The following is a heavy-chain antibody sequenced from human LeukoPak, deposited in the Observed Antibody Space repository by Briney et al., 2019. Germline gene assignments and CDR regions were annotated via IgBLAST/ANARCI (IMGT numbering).Heavy chain of an antibody. J-gene: IGHJ4*02. CDR1: GFSISSDYY. V-gene: IGHV4-38-2*01. D-gene: IGHD4-17*01. CDR3: ATVGASHYGDWYFAY. CDR2: VDPSGNT. Sequence: PSETLSLTCAVSGFSISSDYYWCWVPQPPGEGLGWIGNVDPSGNTYYNPSLKSRFTISLDTSKNQLYLKLTSVTAADTAVYSFATVGASHYGDWYFAYWGQGTPVTASS.